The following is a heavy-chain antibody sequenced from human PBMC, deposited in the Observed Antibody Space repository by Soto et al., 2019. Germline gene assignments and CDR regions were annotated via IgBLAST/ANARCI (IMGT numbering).Heavy chain of an antibody. Sequence: SETLSLTCTVSGGSVSSGSYYWSWIRQPPGKRLEWIGYIYYSGSTNYNPSLKSRVTISVDTSKNQFSLKLSSVTVADTAVFYCARDLEGYSYGYYYHYGMDVWGQGTTVTVSS. J-gene: IGHJ6*02. D-gene: IGHD5-18*01. V-gene: IGHV4-61*01. CDR1: GGSVSSGSYY. CDR2: IYYSGST. CDR3: ARDLEGYSYGYYYHYGMDV.